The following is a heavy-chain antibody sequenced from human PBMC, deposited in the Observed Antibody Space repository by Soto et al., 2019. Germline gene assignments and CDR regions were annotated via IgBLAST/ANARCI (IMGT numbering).Heavy chain of an antibody. V-gene: IGHV1-58*01. CDR2: IAVGSGYT. J-gene: IGHJ4*02. CDR3: AADATAWQQMVPSDY. Sequence: ASVKVSCKASGFAFTSSAFQWVRQARGQRLEWIGWIAVGSGYTNYAQRFQDRVTLTRDMSTATTYMELSRLTSEDTAIYYCAADATAWQQMVPSDYWGQGTLVTVSS. D-gene: IGHD2-8*01. CDR1: GFAFTSSA.